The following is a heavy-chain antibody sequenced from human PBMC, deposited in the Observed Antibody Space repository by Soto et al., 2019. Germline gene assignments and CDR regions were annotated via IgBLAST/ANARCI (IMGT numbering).Heavy chain of an antibody. J-gene: IGHJ5*02. Sequence: QVQLVQSGAEVKKPGSSVKVSCKASGGTFSSYAISWVRQAPGQGLGWMGGIIPIFGTANYAQKFQGRVTITADESTSTAYMELSSLRSEDTAVYYCARDRNGYNLEGNWFDPWGQGTLVTVSS. CDR1: GGTFSSYA. D-gene: IGHD3-22*01. CDR2: IIPIFGTA. V-gene: IGHV1-69*01. CDR3: ARDRNGYNLEGNWFDP.